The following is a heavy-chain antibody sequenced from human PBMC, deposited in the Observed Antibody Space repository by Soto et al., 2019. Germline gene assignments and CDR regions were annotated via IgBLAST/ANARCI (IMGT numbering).Heavy chain of an antibody. D-gene: IGHD6-13*01. Sequence: QVQLVESGGGVVQPGRSLRLSCGASGFTFNTYAMHWVRQAPGKGLEWVAVIWYDRSIKYYADSVKGRFTISRDNSENTLYLLVNSLRADDTAVYYCARGPPYSSSWYWYLDLWGRGTLVTVSS. CDR2: IWYDRSIK. CDR3: ARGPPYSSSWYWYLDL. J-gene: IGHJ2*01. V-gene: IGHV3-33*01. CDR1: GFTFNTYA.